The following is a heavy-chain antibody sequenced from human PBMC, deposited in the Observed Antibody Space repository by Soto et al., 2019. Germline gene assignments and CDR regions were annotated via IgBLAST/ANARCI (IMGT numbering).Heavy chain of an antibody. D-gene: IGHD3-3*01. CDR1: GGTFSSYA. CDR3: ARRDTIVGVVHDYYGMDV. J-gene: IGHJ6*02. Sequence: QVQLVQSGAEVKKPGSSVKVSCKASGGTFSSYAISWVRQAPGQGLEWMGGIIPIFGPANYAQKFQGRVNITADESTSTAYMKLSSLRSEDTAVYYCARRDTIVGVVHDYYGMDVWGQGTTVTVSS. V-gene: IGHV1-69*12. CDR2: IIPIFGPA.